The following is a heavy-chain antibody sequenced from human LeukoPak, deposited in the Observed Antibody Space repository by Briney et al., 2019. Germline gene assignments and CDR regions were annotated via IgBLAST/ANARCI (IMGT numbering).Heavy chain of an antibody. V-gene: IGHV3-23*01. Sequence: PGGSLRLSCAASIFTFSNYAMSWVRQAPGEGLEWVSGISGSGDSTYYADSVKGRSTISRDNSKNTLYLQMNSLRAEDTAVYYCAKDRGEVVAATTPSWFDPWGQGTLVTVSS. CDR3: AKDRGEVVAATTPSWFDP. J-gene: IGHJ5*02. D-gene: IGHD2-15*01. CDR1: IFTFSNYA. CDR2: ISGSGDST.